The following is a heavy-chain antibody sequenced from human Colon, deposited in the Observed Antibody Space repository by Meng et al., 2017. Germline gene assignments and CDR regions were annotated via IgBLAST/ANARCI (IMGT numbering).Heavy chain of an antibody. D-gene: IGHD3-10*01. CDR1: GFTFTTYA. Sequence: QVHLVQSETEVKMPGASVKLSCKTSGFTFTTYAIQWVRQAPGQRPQWLGWISVGNGNTKYSQHFQDRVIITRDTSASTAYMELSSLKSEDTAVYYCARDLYGSGRFDYWGQGTLVTVPS. J-gene: IGHJ4*02. V-gene: IGHV1-3*01. CDR2: ISVGNGNT. CDR3: ARDLYGSGRFDY.